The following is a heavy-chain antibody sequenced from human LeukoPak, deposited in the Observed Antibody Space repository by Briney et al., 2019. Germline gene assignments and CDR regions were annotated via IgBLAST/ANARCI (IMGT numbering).Heavy chain of an antibody. Sequence: GAPVKVSCKXSGYTFTSFYMHWVRQAPGQGLEWMGIINPSGGSTTYAQKFQGRVTMTRDTSTSTVYMELSSLRSEDTAVYYCVRRGSSSLYYFDYWGQGTLVTVSS. CDR3: VRRGSSSLYYFDY. V-gene: IGHV1-46*01. D-gene: IGHD6-13*01. J-gene: IGHJ4*02. CDR1: GYTFTSFY. CDR2: INPSGGST.